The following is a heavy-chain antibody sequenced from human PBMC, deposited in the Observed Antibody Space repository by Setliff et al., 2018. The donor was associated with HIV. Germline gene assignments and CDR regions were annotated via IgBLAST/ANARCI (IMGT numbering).Heavy chain of an antibody. J-gene: IGHJ6*02. D-gene: IGHD3-10*01. CDR3: ARDVLLWFGELLTNNYYYYGMDV. CDR2: SSAYNGNT. CDR1: GYTFTSYG. Sequence: ASVKVSCKASGYTFTSYGISWVRQAPGQGLEWMGWSSAYNGNTNYAQKLQGRVTMTTDTSTSTAYMELRSLRFDDTAVYYCARDVLLWFGELLTNNYYYYGMDVWGQGTTVTVSS. V-gene: IGHV1-18*01.